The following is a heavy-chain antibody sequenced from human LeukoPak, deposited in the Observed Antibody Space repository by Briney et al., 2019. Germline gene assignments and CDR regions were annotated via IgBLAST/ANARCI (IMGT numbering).Heavy chain of an antibody. CDR1: GGTFSSYA. D-gene: IGHD2-2*01. Sequence: SSLKVSCKASGGTFSSYAISWVRQAPGQGLEWMGRIIPILGIANYAPKFQGRVATTAEKSTSTAYMDLRNLRYEDTAEYYCAPRAEYCSSSSCETPLFGGQGTLVTVSS. J-gene: IGHJ4*02. CDR3: APRAEYCSSSSCETPLF. CDR2: IIPILGIA. V-gene: IGHV1-69*04.